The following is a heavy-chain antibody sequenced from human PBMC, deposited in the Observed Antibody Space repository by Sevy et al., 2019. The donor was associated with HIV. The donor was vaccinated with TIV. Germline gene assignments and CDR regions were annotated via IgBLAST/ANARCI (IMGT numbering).Heavy chain of an antibody. D-gene: IGHD5-18*01. J-gene: IGHJ4*02. CDR2: ISWNSGSI. Sequence: GGSLRLSCAASGFTFDDYAMHWVRQAPGKGLEWVSGISWNSGSIGYADSVKGRFTISRDNAKNSLYLQMNSLRAEDTALYYCAKDNVYSYGIFDYWGQGTLVTVSS. CDR1: GFTFDDYA. V-gene: IGHV3-9*01. CDR3: AKDNVYSYGIFDY.